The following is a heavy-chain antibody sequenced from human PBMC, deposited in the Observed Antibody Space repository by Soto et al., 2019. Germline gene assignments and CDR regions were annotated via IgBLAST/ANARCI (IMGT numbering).Heavy chain of an antibody. J-gene: IGHJ4*02. Sequence: NPSETLSLTCTVSGDSITSYYWSWIRQPPGKGLEWVGYIYYSGSTNYNPSLKSRVTISVDTSKSQFSLKLSSVTAADTAVYYCARDGYYDSSGYFDYWGQGTLVTVSS. CDR3: ARDGYYDSSGYFDY. V-gene: IGHV4-59*01. CDR1: GDSITSYY. D-gene: IGHD3-22*01. CDR2: IYYSGST.